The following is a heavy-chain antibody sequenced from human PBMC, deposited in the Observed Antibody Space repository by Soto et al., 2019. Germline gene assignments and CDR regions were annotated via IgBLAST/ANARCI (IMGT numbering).Heavy chain of an antibody. V-gene: IGHV5-51*01. Sequence: GESLKISCKGSGYSFTSYWIGWVRQMPGKGLEWMGIIYPGDSDTRYSPSFQGQVTISADKSISTAYLQWSSLKASDTAMYYCARLTGYSYGYLFTRGNWFDPWGQGTLVTVSS. J-gene: IGHJ5*02. D-gene: IGHD5-18*01. CDR1: GYSFTSYW. CDR3: ARLTGYSYGYLFTRGNWFDP. CDR2: IYPGDSDT.